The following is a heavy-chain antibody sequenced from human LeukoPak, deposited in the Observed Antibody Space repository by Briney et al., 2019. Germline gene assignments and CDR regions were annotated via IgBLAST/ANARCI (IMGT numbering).Heavy chain of an antibody. CDR3: AKEGYYDYVWYYYYYMDV. CDR1: GFTFSSYA. Sequence: PGRSLRLSCAASGFTFSSYAMHWVRQAPGKGLEWVSAISGSGGSTYYADSVKGRFTISRDNSKNTLYLQMNSLRAEDTAVYYCAKEGYYDYVWYYYYYMDVWGKGTTVTISS. J-gene: IGHJ6*03. CDR2: ISGSGGST. D-gene: IGHD3-16*01. V-gene: IGHV3-23*01.